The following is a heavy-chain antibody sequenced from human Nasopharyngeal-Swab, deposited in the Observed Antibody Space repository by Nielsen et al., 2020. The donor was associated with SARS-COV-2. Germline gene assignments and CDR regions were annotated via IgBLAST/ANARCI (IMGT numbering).Heavy chain of an antibody. CDR3: ARGRTYYDFWSGYRPRWFDP. Sequence: TLSLTCAVSGGSFSGYYWSWIRQPPGKGLAWIGEINHSGSTNYNTSLKSRVTISVDTSKNQFSLKLSSVTAADTAVYYCARGRTYYDFWSGYRPRWFDPWGQGTLVTVSS. CDR2: INHSGST. V-gene: IGHV4-34*01. J-gene: IGHJ5*02. D-gene: IGHD3-3*01. CDR1: GGSFSGYY.